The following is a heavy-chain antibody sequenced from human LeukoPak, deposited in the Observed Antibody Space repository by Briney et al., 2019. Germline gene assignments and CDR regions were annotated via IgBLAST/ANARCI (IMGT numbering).Heavy chain of an antibody. D-gene: IGHD1-7*01. CDR1: GYTFTGYS. J-gene: IGHJ4*02. V-gene: IGHV1-2*06. Sequence: GASVKVSXKTSGYTFTGYSMHWVRQAPGQGLEWMGRINPKSGDTKYAEKFQGRLTMTRDTSISTAYMELSRLKSDDTAVYYCATLGRNYDYWGQGTLVTVSS. CDR2: INPKSGDT. CDR3: ATLGRNYDY.